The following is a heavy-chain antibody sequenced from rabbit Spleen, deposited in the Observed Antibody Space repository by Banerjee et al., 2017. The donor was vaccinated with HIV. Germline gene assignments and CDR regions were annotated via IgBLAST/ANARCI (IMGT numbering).Heavy chain of an antibody. D-gene: IGHD8-1*01. CDR3: ARDAGSGAYIDVYFDL. J-gene: IGHJ4*01. V-gene: IGHV1S40*01. Sequence: QSLVESGGGLVQPEGSLTLTCKASGFSFSRSYDMCWVRQAPGKGLEWIGCIYTGGSGGIYYASWARGRLTISKTSSTTVTLQMTSLTAADTATYFCARDAGSGAYIDVYFDLWGQGTLVTVS. CDR1: GFSFSRSYD. CDR2: IYTGGSGGI.